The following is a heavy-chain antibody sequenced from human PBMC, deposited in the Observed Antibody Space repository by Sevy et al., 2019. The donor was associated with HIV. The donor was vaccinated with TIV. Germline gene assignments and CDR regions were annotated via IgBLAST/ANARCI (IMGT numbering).Heavy chain of an antibody. V-gene: IGHV1-69*13. CDR1: GGTFSSYA. CDR3: ASSYYYDSSGYSRGFDP. Sequence: ASVKVSCKASGGTFSSYAISWVRQAPGQGLEWMGGIIPIFGTANYAQTFQGRVTITADESTSTAYMELSSLRSEDTAVYYCASSYYYDSSGYSRGFDPWGQGTLVTVSS. J-gene: IGHJ5*02. CDR2: IIPIFGTA. D-gene: IGHD3-22*01.